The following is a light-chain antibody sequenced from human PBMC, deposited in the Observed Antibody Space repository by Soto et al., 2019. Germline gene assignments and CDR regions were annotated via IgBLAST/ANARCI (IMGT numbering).Light chain of an antibody. CDR1: SSDVGGYDF. V-gene: IGLV2-14*01. J-gene: IGLJ3*02. CDR3: TSFTTTSIWV. Sequence: QSALTQPASVSGSVGQSITISCTGTSSDVGGYDFVSWYQHHPGKAPKLMICEVSNRPSGVSSRFSGSKSGNTASLTISGLRAEDEADYYCTSFTTTSIWVFGGGTKLTVL. CDR2: EVS.